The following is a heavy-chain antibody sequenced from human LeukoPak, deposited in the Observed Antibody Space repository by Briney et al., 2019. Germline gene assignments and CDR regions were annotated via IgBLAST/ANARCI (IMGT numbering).Heavy chain of an antibody. CDR1: GFTFSDYW. J-gene: IGHJ3*01. V-gene: IGHV3-7*01. D-gene: IGHD1-14*01. CDR2: IKQDGSES. CDR3: ARGNPNRNALDL. Sequence: PGGSLRLSCAAAGFTFSDYWMTWVRQFPGQGLEWVANIKQDGSESYYVDSVKGRFTISRDNAKQSLYLDMDSLRVEDTAVYYCARGNPNRNALDLWGQGTMVTISS.